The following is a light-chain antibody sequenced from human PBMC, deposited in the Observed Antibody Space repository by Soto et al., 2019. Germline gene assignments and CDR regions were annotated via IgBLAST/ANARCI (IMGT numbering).Light chain of an antibody. CDR3: SAWYDSLSSLV. J-gene: IGLJ2*01. CDR2: RNN. Sequence: QSVLTQPPSASGTPGQWITISCSGSSSNVGSNYVFWYQQLPGTAPKLLIYRNNQRPSWVPDRRSASKSCTSAALAISGLLSDDEADYYCSAWYDSLSSLVFGAGTKLTVL. V-gene: IGLV1-47*01. CDR1: SSNVGSNY.